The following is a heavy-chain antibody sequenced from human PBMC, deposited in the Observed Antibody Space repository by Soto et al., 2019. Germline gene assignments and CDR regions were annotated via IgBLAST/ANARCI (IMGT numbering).Heavy chain of an antibody. CDR3: ASEGFYDSSGYVDY. CDR1: GFTFSSYG. Sequence: GGSLRLSCAASGFTFSSYGMHWVRQAPGKGLEWVAVIWYDGSNKYYADSVKGRFTISRDNSKNTLYLQMNSLRAEDTAVYYCASEGFYDSSGYVDYWGQGTLVTVSS. CDR2: IWYDGSNK. D-gene: IGHD3-22*01. V-gene: IGHV3-33*01. J-gene: IGHJ4*02.